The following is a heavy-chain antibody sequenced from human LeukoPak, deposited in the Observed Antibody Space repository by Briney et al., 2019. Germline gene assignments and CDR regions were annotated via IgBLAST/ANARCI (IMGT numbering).Heavy chain of an antibody. J-gene: IGHJ3*02. CDR1: GYTFTSYY. D-gene: IGHD5-24*01. CDR3: RMAEGGLGGAFDI. CDR2: INPSGGST. Sequence: ASVKVSCKASGYTFTSYYMHWVRQAPGQGLEWMGIINPSGGSTSYAQKFQGRVTMTRDMSTSTVYMELSSLRSEDTAVYYCRMAEGGLGGAFDIWGQGTMVTVSS. V-gene: IGHV1-46*01.